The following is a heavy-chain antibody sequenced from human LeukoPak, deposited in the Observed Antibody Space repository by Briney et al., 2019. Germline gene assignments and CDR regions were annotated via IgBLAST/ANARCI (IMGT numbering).Heavy chain of an antibody. D-gene: IGHD2-21*02. CDR2: ISYDGGNE. Sequence: TGGSLRLSCAASGFTFNSYAMHWVRQAPGKGLEWVADISYDGGNEYYADSVKGRFTISRDNSKNTLYLQMNSLRAEDTAVYYCARVRSVVVTAHNFDYWGQGTLVTVSS. CDR1: GFTFNSYA. J-gene: IGHJ4*02. V-gene: IGHV3-30-3*01. CDR3: ARVRSVVVTAHNFDY.